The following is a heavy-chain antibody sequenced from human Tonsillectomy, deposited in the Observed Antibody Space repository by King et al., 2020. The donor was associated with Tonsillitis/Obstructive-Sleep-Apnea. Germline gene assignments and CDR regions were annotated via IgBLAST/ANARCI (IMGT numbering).Heavy chain of an antibody. CDR3: AKALGSTSSSYYYMDV. Sequence: EVQLVESGGGLVQPGRSLRLSCAASGFTFDDYAMHWVRHAPGKGLEWVSGIRWNSDTEAYADSVKGQFTISRENAMSSLYMQMNSLRPEDTSFFYCAKALGSTSSSYYYMDVWGKGTTVTVSS. V-gene: IGHV3-9*01. CDR2: IRWNSDTE. J-gene: IGHJ6*03. D-gene: IGHD2-2*01. CDR1: GFTFDDYA.